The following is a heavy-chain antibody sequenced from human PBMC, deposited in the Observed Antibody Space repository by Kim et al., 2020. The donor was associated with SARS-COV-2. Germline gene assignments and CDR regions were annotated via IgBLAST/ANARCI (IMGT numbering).Heavy chain of an antibody. V-gene: IGHV3-73*01. J-gene: IGHJ4*02. D-gene: IGHD5-12*01. CDR3: TLLGYSGYEGGC. Sequence: AYAASVKGRFTISRDDSKNTAYLQMNSLKTEDTAVYYCTLLGYSGYEGGCWGQGTLVTVSS.